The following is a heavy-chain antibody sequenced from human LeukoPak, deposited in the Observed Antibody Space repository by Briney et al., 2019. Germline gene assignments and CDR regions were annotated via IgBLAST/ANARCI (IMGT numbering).Heavy chain of an antibody. CDR1: GGSFSGYY. CDR2: INHSGST. Sequence: SETLSLTCAVYGGSFSGYYWSWICQPPGKGLEWIGEINHSGSTNYNPSLKRRVTISVDTSKNQFSLKLSSVTAADTAVYYGARQYGLLWFGAFAGLDYWGKGTLVTVFS. J-gene: IGHJ4*02. D-gene: IGHD3-10*01. CDR3: ARQYGLLWFGAFAGLDY. V-gene: IGHV4-34*01.